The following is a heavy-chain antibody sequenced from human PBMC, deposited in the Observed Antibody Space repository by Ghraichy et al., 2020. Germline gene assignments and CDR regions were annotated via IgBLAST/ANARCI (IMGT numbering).Heavy chain of an antibody. J-gene: IGHJ4*02. D-gene: IGHD6-13*01. CDR2: INHSGST. V-gene: IGHV4-34*01. Sequence: SETLSLTCAVYGGSFSGYYWSWIRQPPGKGLEWIGEINHSGSTNSNPSLKSRVTISVDTSKNQFSLKLSSVTAADTAVYYCARVGGRGGYSSSWYSYWGQGTLVTVSS. CDR1: GGSFSGYY. CDR3: ARVGGRGGYSSSWYSY.